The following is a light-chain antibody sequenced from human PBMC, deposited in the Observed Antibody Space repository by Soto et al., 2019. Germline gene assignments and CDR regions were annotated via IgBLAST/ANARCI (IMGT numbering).Light chain of an antibody. J-gene: IGLJ2*01. V-gene: IGLV1-47*01. CDR3: AAWDGSLNGVV. Sequence: QSVLTQPPSASGTPRQRVTISCSGSSSNIRSNYVFWYQQLPGTAPKLLIYRNDQRPSGVPDRFSGSKSGTSASLAISGLRSEDEADYYCAAWDGSLNGVVFGGGTKLTVL. CDR2: RND. CDR1: SSNIRSNY.